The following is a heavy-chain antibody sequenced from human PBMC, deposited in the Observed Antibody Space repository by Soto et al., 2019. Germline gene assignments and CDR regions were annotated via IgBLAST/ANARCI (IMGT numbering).Heavy chain of an antibody. CDR1: GFTFSGSW. Sequence: EVQLVESGGGLVQPGGSLTLSCAASGFTFSGSWMHWLRQAPGKGLVWVSRINGDGSGTSYADFVKGRFTISRADAKNTLFLQMNRLRAEYTAVYNCARGIFGSGTANDYWGQGTLVTVSS. CDR3: ARGIFGSGTANDY. J-gene: IGHJ4*02. D-gene: IGHD3-10*01. V-gene: IGHV3-74*01. CDR2: INGDGSGT.